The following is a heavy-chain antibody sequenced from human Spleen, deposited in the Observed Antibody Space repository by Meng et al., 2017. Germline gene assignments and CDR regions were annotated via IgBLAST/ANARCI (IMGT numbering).Heavy chain of an antibody. CDR2: IYYSGST. V-gene: IGHV4-59*01. J-gene: IGHJ4*02. CDR1: GFTFSDYS. Sequence: LRLSCAASGFTFSDYSMSWVRQTPGKGLEWIGYIYYSGSTNYNPSLKSRVTISVDTSKNQFSLKLSSVAAADTAVYYCAALMAVAGTFDYWGQGTLVTVSS. CDR3: AALMAVAGTFDY. D-gene: IGHD6-19*01.